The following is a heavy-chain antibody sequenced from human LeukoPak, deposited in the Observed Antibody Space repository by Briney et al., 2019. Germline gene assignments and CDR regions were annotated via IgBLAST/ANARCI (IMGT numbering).Heavy chain of an antibody. CDR3: AKDEADYDILTGKQTPTSDCCRFDP. J-gene: IGHJ5*02. D-gene: IGHD3-9*01. CDR1: GFTFSSYA. CDR2: TNGNGGST. V-gene: IGHV3-23*01. Sequence: PGGSLRLSCVASGFTFSSYAMNWVRQAPGKGLGWVSATNGNGGSTYYADSVKGRFTISRDNSKNTLYLQMSSLRAEDTAVYYCAKDEADYDILTGKQTPTSDCCRFDPWGQGTLVTVSS.